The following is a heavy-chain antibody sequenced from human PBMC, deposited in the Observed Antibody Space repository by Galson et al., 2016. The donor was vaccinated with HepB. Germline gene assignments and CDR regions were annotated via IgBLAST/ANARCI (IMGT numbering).Heavy chain of an antibody. CDR1: GFSLSTSGVG. D-gene: IGHD6-19*01. CDR2: IYWDDDK. V-gene: IGHV2-5*02. Sequence: PALVKPTQTLTLTCTFSGFSLSTSGVGVGWIRQPPGKALEWFALIYWDDDKRYRPSLKSRITLTGDTYKNQVVLNMTNMDPADTATYYCAHYRSGWFSTGPDAFDTWGQGTMVTVSS. CDR3: AHYRSGWFSTGPDAFDT. J-gene: IGHJ3*02.